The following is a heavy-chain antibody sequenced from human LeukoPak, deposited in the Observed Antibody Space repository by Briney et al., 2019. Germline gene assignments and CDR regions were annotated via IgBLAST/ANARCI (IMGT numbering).Heavy chain of an antibody. CDR3: ARELVVVAATPGGVFNWFDP. Sequence: SETLSLTCTVSGGSISVSSYYWGWIRQPPGKGLEWIGSIYYSGSTYYNPSLKSRVTISVDTSKNQFSLKLSSVTAADTAVYYCARELVVVAATPGGVFNWFDPWGQGNLVTVSS. J-gene: IGHJ5*02. D-gene: IGHD2-15*01. CDR1: GGSISVSSYY. V-gene: IGHV4-39*07. CDR2: IYYSGST.